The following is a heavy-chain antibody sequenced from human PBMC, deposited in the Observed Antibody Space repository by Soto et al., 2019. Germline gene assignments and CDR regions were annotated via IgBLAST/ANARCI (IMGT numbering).Heavy chain of an antibody. J-gene: IGHJ4*02. CDR1: GFTFSSYS. CDR3: ARVVRSIAAAGTSDY. Sequence: PGGSLRLSCAASGFTFSSYSMNWVRQAPGKGLEWVSSISSSSSHRYYADSVKGRFTISRDNAKNSLYLQMNSLRAEETAVYYCARVVRSIAAAGTSDYWGQGTLVTVSS. CDR2: ISSSSSHR. V-gene: IGHV3-21*01. D-gene: IGHD6-13*01.